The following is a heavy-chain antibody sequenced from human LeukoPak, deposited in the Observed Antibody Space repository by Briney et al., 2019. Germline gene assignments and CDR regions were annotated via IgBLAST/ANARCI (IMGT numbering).Heavy chain of an antibody. V-gene: IGHV1-2*02. CDR2: INPNSGGT. D-gene: IGHD3-10*01. CDR1: GYSFTGYY. CDR3: ARDRGSGNLDY. Sequence: ASVNLSCKASGYSFTGYYMHWVRQPPGQGLEWMGWINPNSGGTNYAQKFQGRVTMTRDTSISTAYMELSRLRSDDTAVYYCARDRGSGNLDYWGQGTLVTVSS. J-gene: IGHJ4*02.